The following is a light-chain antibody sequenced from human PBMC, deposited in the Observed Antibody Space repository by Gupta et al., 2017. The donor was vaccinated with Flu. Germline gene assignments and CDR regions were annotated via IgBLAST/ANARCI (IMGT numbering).Light chain of an antibody. V-gene: IGKV1-12*01. CDR2: AAS. J-gene: IGKJ1*01. CDR1: QGISSW. Sequence: LHMTQCASSVSSCLGDRVTITCRASQGISSWLAWYQQKPGKAPKLLIYAASSLQSGVPSRFSGSGSGTDFTLTSSSLQPEDFATYYCQQANSFPRAFGQGTKVEIK. CDR3: QQANSFPRA.